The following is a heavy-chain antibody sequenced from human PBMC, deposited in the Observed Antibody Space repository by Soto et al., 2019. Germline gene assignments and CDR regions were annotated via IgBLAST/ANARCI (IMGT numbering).Heavy chain of an antibody. CDR1: GFTFSSYA. Sequence: GGSLRLSCAASGFTFSSYAMSWVRQAPGKGLEWVSAISGSGGSTYYADSVKGRFTISRDNSKNTLYLQMNSLRAEDKAVYYCAKDSRTGGGYYYYYMDVWGKGTTVTVSS. CDR3: AKDSRTGGGYYYYYMDV. V-gene: IGHV3-23*01. CDR2: ISGSGGST. J-gene: IGHJ6*03. D-gene: IGHD3-16*01.